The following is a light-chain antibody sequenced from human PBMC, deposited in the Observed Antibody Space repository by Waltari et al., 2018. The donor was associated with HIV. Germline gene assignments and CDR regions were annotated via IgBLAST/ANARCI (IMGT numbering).Light chain of an antibody. V-gene: IGKV1-39*01. Sequence: DVQMTQSPSSMSASVGDRVAISRRASQDIGDHVAWIQQKSGKAPNLLIYTESNLQTGVPSRVSGSGSGTNFTLTISGLQPEDSATYFCQQSYSTPRTFGQGTKVEIK. CDR2: TES. CDR3: QQSYSTPRT. CDR1: QDIGDH. J-gene: IGKJ1*01.